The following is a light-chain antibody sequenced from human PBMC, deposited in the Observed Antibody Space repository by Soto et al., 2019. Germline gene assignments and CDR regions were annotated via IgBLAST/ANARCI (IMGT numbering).Light chain of an antibody. CDR1: SSNIGSNT. Sequence: QSVLTQPPSASGTPGQRVTISCSGSSSNIGSNTVNWYQQVPGTAPKLLIYRNNQRPSGVPDRFSGSKSGTSASLAISGLQSEDEADYYCTAWDDSLSGQWVFGGGTKLTVL. CDR3: TAWDDSLSGQWV. J-gene: IGLJ3*02. V-gene: IGLV1-44*01. CDR2: RNN.